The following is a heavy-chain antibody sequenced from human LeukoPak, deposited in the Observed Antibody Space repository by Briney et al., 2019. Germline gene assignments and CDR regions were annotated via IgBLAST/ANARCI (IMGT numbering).Heavy chain of an antibody. J-gene: IGHJ4*02. V-gene: IGHV3-49*03. CDR1: GFTFGDYA. D-gene: IGHD6-19*01. CDR3: TRNDAWLIKF. CDR2: IRSKAFGGTA. Sequence: GGSLRLSCTASGFTFGDYAMSWFRQAPGKGLEWVGFIRSKAFGGTAEHAASVKGRFTISRDDSESIAYLQMNSLKTEDTAIYYCTRNDAWLIKFWGQGTLVTVPS.